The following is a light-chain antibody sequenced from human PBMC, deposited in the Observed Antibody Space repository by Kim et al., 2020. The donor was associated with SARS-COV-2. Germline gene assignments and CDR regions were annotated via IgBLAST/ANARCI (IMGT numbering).Light chain of an antibody. Sequence: GPQGQAALFTAGRDNLGSKNLHGDQQKPGQAPVLVIYRDSNRPLVTPERFSGANSGNTATLTISRARAGDEADYYFQVWDSSTVVFGGGTQLTVL. J-gene: IGLJ2*01. CDR3: QVWDSSTVV. CDR1: NLGSKN. CDR2: RDS. V-gene: IGLV3-9*01.